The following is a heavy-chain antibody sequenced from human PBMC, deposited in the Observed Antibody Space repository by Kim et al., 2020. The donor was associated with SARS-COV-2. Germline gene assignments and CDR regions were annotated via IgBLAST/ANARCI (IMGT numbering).Heavy chain of an antibody. J-gene: IGHJ4*02. CDR1: GFTFSDYY. Sequence: GGSLRLSCAASGFTFSDYYMSWIRQAPGKGLEWVSYISSSGSTIYYADSVKGRFTISRDNAKNSLYLQMNSLRAEDTAVYYCAREIVVVPAAIVAPNSGSSYWGQGTLVTVSS. D-gene: IGHD2-2*01. CDR2: ISSSGSTI. CDR3: AREIVVVPAAIVAPNSGSSY. V-gene: IGHV3-11*01.